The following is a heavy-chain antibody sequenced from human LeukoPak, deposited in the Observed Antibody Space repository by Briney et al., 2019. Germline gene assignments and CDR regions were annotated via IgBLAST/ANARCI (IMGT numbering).Heavy chain of an antibody. Sequence: GGSLRLSCAVSGFTFSAHYMEWVRQAPGKGLEWVGCSRNKDAHYTTEFAASVKGRFTISRDESKNLLYLQMNSLKTEDTAVYYCARDYYDSGSYGGISFDYWGQGTLVTVSS. CDR1: GFTFSAHY. CDR2: SRNKDAHYTT. D-gene: IGHD3-10*01. J-gene: IGHJ4*02. V-gene: IGHV3-72*01. CDR3: ARDYYDSGSYGGISFDY.